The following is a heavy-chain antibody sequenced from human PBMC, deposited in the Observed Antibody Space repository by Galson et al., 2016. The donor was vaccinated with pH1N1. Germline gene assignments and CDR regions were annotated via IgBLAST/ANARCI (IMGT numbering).Heavy chain of an antibody. J-gene: IGHJ4*02. Sequence: SLRLSCAASGFTFDDYGMHWVRQAPGKGLEWVSGISWNSGSIGYADSVKGRFTISRDNAKNSLYLQMNSLRAEDTALYYCAKVDSGSYYGYLDYWGQGTLVTVSS. V-gene: IGHV3-9*01. D-gene: IGHD1-26*01. CDR3: AKVDSGSYYGYLDY. CDR1: GFTFDDYG. CDR2: ISWNSGSI.